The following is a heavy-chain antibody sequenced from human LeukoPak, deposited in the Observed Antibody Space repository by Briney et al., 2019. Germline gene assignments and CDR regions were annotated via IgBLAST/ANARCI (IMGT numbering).Heavy chain of an antibody. CDR1: GYTFTSYG. D-gene: IGHD6-19*01. CDR2: INPSGGST. J-gene: IGHJ4*02. Sequence: ASVKVSCKASGYTFTSYGISWARQAPGQGLEWMGIINPSGGSTSYAQKFQGRVTMTRDTSTSTVYMELSSLRSEDTAVYYCARDGAVAGTGDYWGREPWSPSPQ. V-gene: IGHV1-46*01. CDR3: ARDGAVAGTGDY.